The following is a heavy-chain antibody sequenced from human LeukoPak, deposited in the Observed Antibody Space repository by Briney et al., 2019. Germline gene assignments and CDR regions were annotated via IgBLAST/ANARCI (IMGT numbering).Heavy chain of an antibody. J-gene: IGHJ3*02. CDR1: GGSISSGGYS. V-gene: IGHV4-30-2*03. CDR3: ARRVPAAGAFDAFDI. D-gene: IGHD2-2*01. CDR2: IYHSGST. Sequence: SETLSLTCAVSGGSISSGGYSWSWIRQPPGKGLECIASIYHSGSTYYNPSLKSRVTISVDTSKNQFSLKLSSVTAADTAVYYCARRVPAAGAFDAFDIWGQGTMVTVSS.